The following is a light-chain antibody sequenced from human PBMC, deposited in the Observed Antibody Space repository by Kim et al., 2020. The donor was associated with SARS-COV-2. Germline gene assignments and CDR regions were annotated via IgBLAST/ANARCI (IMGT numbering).Light chain of an antibody. CDR1: QSISSY. Sequence: DIQMTQSPSSLSASVGDRVTITCRASQSISSYLNWYQQKPGKAPKLLIYAASSLQSGVPSRISGSGSGTDFTLTISSLQPEDFATYYCQQSYSTPPLTFGGGTKVDIK. CDR3: QQSYSTPPLT. J-gene: IGKJ4*01. V-gene: IGKV1-39*01. CDR2: AAS.